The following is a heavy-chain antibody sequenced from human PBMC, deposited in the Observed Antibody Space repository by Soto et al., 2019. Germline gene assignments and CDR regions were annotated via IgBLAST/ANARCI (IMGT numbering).Heavy chain of an antibody. D-gene: IGHD2-15*01. CDR1: GFTFSNAW. J-gene: IGHJ4*02. CDR2: LKGKTDGGTT. V-gene: IGHV3-15*07. Sequence: EVQPVESGGGLVKPGGSLRLSCVASGFTFSNAWMNWVRQAPGKGLEWVGRLKGKTDGGTTDYAAPAKGRFNISRDDSKNTLYLQMKSLKIEDTAVYYCSTGPPDSNLNYWGQGTLVTVSS. CDR3: STGPPDSNLNY.